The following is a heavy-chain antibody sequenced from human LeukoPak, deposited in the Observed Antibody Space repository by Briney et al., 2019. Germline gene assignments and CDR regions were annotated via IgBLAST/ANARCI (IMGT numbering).Heavy chain of an antibody. CDR2: IYYSGST. Sequence: SETLSLTCTVSGGSISSYYWSWTRQPPGKGLEWIGYIYYSGSTNYNPSLKSRVTISVDTSKNQFSLKLSSVTAADTAVYYCARYLDFWSGYYYDYWGQGTLVTVSS. CDR3: ARYLDFWSGYYYDY. CDR1: GGSISSYY. V-gene: IGHV4-59*01. J-gene: IGHJ4*02. D-gene: IGHD3-3*02.